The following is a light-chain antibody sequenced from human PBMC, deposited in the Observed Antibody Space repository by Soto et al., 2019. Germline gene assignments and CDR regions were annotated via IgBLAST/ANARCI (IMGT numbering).Light chain of an antibody. CDR3: VLYVGSGIWV. J-gene: IGLJ3*02. CDR1: SGSVSTSYY. Sequence: QTVVTQEPSFSVSPGGTVTLTCGLRSGSVSTSYYPSWHQQTPGQAPRTLIYSTNIRSSGVPDRFSGSILGNKAALTITGAQADDECYYYCVLYVGSGIWVFGGGTKVTVL. CDR2: STN. V-gene: IGLV8-61*01.